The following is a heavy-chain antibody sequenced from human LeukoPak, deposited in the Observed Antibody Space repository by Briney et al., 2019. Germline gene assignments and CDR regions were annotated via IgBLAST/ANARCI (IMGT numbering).Heavy chain of an antibody. J-gene: IGHJ4*02. CDR3: ATIKVRANNYDTDGFEY. CDR2: IGASGGST. V-gene: IGHV3-23*01. D-gene: IGHD3-10*01. Sequence: GGSLSLSCATSGFPFISYAMSWVRQAPGKGREWVSGIGASGGSTYYADSVKGRFTISRDNSKNTLYLQMNSLRAEDTAVYYCATIKVRANNYDTDGFEYWGQGTLVTVSS. CDR1: GFPFISYA.